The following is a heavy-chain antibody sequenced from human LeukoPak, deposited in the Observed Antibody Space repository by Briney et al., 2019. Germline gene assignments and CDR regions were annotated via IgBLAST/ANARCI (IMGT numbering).Heavy chain of an antibody. D-gene: IGHD2/OR15-2a*01. J-gene: IGHJ5*02. Sequence: PSETLSRTCAAYGGSLINYYWSWIRQSPGKGLEWIGDIDHSGGTSYNPALRSRVTMSIDPSRNQFYLKINSVTASDTAVYYCAMVLWQSARPGPWDQGSLVTVSS. CDR3: AMVLWQSARPGP. V-gene: IGHV4-34*01. CDR2: IDHSGGT. CDR1: GGSLINYY.